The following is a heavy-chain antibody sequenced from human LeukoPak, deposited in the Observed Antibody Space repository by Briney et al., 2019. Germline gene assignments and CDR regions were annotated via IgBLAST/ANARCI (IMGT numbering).Heavy chain of an antibody. Sequence: GGSLRLSCAASGFTFSDYYMSWIRQAPGRGLEWVSYISSSGSTIYYADSVKGRFTISRDNAKNSLYLQMNSLRAEDTAVYYCARGIGEKFSITHNDYWGQGTLVTVSS. D-gene: IGHD3-10*01. CDR1: GFTFSDYY. CDR3: ARGIGEKFSITHNDY. J-gene: IGHJ4*02. CDR2: ISSSGSTI. V-gene: IGHV3-11*01.